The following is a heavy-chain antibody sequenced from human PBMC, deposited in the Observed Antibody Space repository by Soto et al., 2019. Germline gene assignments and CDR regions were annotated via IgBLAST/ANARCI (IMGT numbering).Heavy chain of an antibody. CDR3: ARNDILTGYRYYYYYGMDV. D-gene: IGHD3-9*01. Sequence: GGSLRLSCAASGFTFSSYGMHWVRQAPGKGLEWVAVIWYDGSNKYYADSVKGRFTISRDNSKNTLYLQMNSLRAEDTAVYYCARNDILTGYRYYYYYGMDVWGQGTTVTVSS. CDR2: IWYDGSNK. J-gene: IGHJ6*02. CDR1: GFTFSSYG. V-gene: IGHV3-33*01.